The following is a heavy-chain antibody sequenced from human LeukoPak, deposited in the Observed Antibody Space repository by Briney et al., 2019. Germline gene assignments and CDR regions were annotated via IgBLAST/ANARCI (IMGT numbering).Heavy chain of an antibody. D-gene: IGHD6-19*01. Sequence: PGGSLRLSCAASGFTFSSYGMHWVRQAPGKGLEWVAVISYDGSNKYYADSVKGRFTISRDNSKNTLYLQMNSLRAEDTAVYYCARGTSGWPLGYWGQGTLVTVSS. J-gene: IGHJ4*02. CDR3: ARGTSGWPLGY. CDR2: ISYDGSNK. V-gene: IGHV3-30*03. CDR1: GFTFSSYG.